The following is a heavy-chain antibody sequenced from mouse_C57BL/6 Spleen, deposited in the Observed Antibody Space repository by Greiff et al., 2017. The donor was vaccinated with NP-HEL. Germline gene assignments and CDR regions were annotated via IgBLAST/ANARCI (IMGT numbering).Heavy chain of an antibody. CDR3: ARQTPGGFAY. D-gene: IGHD4-1*01. Sequence: DVKLVESGGDLVKPGGSLKLSCAASGFTFSSYGMSWVRQTPDKRLEWVATISSGGSYTYYPDSVKGRFTISRDNAKNTLYLQMSSLKSEDTAMYYCARQTPGGFAYWGQGTLVTVSA. CDR2: ISSGGSYT. CDR1: GFTFSSYG. V-gene: IGHV5-6*02. J-gene: IGHJ3*01.